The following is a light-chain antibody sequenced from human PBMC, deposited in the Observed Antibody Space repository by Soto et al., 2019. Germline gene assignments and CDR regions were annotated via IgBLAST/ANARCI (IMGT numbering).Light chain of an antibody. V-gene: IGKV3-20*01. J-gene: IGKJ3*01. CDR2: GAS. CDR1: QSVNNNF. CDR3: QQYGSSPFT. Sequence: EIVLTQSPGTLALSPGERATLSCRASQSVNNNFLTWYQQKRGQAPRLLIHGASSRATGIPDRFSGSGSGTDFTLTISRLEPEDFAVYYCQQYGSSPFTFGPGTKVGIK.